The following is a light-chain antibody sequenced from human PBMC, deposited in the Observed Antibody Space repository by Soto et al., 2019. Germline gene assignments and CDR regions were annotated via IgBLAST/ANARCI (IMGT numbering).Light chain of an antibody. J-gene: IGKJ5*01. CDR2: GAS. Sequence: EIVMTQSPASPSVSPGERATLSCRASQSVSSNLAWHQQKPGQAPRLLIYGASTRATGIPARFSGSGSGTEFTLTISSLQSEDFAVYYCQQYNKWPPITFGQGTRLEIK. CDR3: QQYNKWPPIT. V-gene: IGKV3-15*01. CDR1: QSVSSN.